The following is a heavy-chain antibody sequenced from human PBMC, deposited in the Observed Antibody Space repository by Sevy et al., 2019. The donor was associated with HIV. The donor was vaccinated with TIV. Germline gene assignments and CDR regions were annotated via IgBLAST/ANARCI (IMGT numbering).Heavy chain of an antibody. CDR3: ARERSVTIIPHPDY. J-gene: IGHJ4*02. Sequence: ASVKVSCKASGYTFTVYYMHWVRQAPGQGLEWMGWIDPNSGGRNYPQKFQGRVTMTRDTSISTAYMELSRLRSDDTAVYYCARERSVTIIPHPDYWGQGTLVTVSS. V-gene: IGHV1-2*02. CDR2: IDPNSGGR. D-gene: IGHD3-3*01. CDR1: GYTFTVYY.